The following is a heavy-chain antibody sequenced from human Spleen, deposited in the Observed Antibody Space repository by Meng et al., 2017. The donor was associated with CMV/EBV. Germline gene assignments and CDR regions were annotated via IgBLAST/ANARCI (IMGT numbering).Heavy chain of an antibody. D-gene: IGHD6-13*01. J-gene: IGHJ4*02. CDR3: ARDGEQQPFDY. CDR1: GLTFSSYG. Sequence: GESLKISCAASGLTFSSYGMSWVRQAPGKGLEWVSSIGATAGGTYYADSVKGRFTISRDNAKNTLYLQMNSLRAEDTAVYYCARDGEQQPFDYWGQGTLVTVSS. CDR2: IGATAGGT. V-gene: IGHV3-23*01.